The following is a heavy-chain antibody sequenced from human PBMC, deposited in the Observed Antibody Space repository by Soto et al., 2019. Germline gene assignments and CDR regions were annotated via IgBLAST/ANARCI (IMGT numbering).Heavy chain of an antibody. D-gene: IGHD2-15*01. Sequence: ASVTVSCKASVYTFTSYTMNWVRQAPGQRLEWMGWINPDNGNTKSSQKFQDRVIITRDTSASTAYMDLSSLRSEDTAVYYCARGIATGQLDPWGQGTLVTVSS. CDR1: VYTFTSYT. CDR2: INPDNGNT. J-gene: IGHJ5*02. V-gene: IGHV1-3*01. CDR3: ARGIATGQLDP.